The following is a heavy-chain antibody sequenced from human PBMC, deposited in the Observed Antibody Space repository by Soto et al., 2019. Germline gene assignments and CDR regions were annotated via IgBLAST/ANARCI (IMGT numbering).Heavy chain of an antibody. V-gene: IGHV1-2*02. D-gene: IGHD2-21*01. CDR1: GYTFTVYN. J-gene: IGHJ6*02. CDR3: ASDVMGPVDYFYCGMPV. Sequence: QVQLVQSGPEVTKPGASVRVSCKASGYTFTVYNIHWVRQAPGQGLEWMGSINPHSGGTNYVQKFHGRVTMTRETSIRAAYMQLSGLRSVDTAVYYCASDVMGPVDYFYCGMPVWRQVAIVTVSS. CDR2: INPHSGGT.